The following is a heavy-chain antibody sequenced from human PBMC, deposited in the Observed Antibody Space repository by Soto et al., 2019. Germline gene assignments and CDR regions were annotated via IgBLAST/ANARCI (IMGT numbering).Heavy chain of an antibody. Sequence: PSETLSLTCTVSGGSVSSGSYYWSWIRQPPGKGLEWIGYIYYSGSTNYNPSLKSRVTISVDTSKNQFSLKLSSVTAADTAVYYCARGFRYWGQGTLVTVSS. CDR1: GGSVSSGSYY. CDR2: IYYSGST. J-gene: IGHJ4*02. CDR3: ARGFRY. V-gene: IGHV4-61*01.